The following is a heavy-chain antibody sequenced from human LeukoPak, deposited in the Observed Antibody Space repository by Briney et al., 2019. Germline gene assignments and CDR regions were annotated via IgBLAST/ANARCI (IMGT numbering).Heavy chain of an antibody. Sequence: QPGGSLRLSCAASGFTFSSYDMHWVRQATEKGLEWVSAIGTAGDTYYPGSVKGRFTISRENAKNSLYLQMNSLRAGDTAVYYCAREEYFGGNYRPYGMVVWGQGTTVTVSS. J-gene: IGHJ6*02. CDR1: GFTFSSYD. D-gene: IGHD4-23*01. V-gene: IGHV3-13*01. CDR3: AREEYFGGNYRPYGMVV. CDR2: IGTAGDT.